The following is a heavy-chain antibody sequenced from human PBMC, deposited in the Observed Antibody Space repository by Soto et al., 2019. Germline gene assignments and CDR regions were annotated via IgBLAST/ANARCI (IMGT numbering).Heavy chain of an antibody. CDR3: AKDAVNHPELFQH. CDR2: ISGSGGST. Sequence: GGSLRLSCAASGVTFSSYGMSWVRQAPGKGLEWVSAISGSGGSTYYADSEKGRFTISRENSKNTLYLQMNSLRAEDTTEYYSAKDAVNHPELFQHWGQRTLVTGSS. V-gene: IGHV3-23*01. CDR1: GVTFSSYG. J-gene: IGHJ1*01.